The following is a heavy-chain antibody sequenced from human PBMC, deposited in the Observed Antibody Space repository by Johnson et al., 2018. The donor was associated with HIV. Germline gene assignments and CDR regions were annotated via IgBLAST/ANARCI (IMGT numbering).Heavy chain of an antibody. D-gene: IGHD3-22*01. CDR1: EFTVSSNY. Sequence: VQLVESGGKLIQPGGSLRLSCAASEFTVSSNYMSWVRQAPGKGLEWVSIIYDGDATYYADSVKGRFTISRDNAKNTLFLQMNSLRAGDTAVYYCARGKGWLDAFDMWGQGTMVTVSS. J-gene: IGHJ3*02. V-gene: IGHV3-53*01. CDR3: ARGKGWLDAFDM. CDR2: IYDGDAT.